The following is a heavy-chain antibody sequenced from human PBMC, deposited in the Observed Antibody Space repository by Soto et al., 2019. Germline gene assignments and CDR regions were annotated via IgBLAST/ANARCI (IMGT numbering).Heavy chain of an antibody. Sequence: QVQVVQSGAEVKKPGSSVKVSCKASGGSFSNYGISWVRQAPGQGLEWMGGIIPVFGTPHYAQKFQDRVTIPANXSTSTVYMEVSSLTSEDTAVYYCARGDATKIIVTTYYGLDVWGQGTTVTVSS. V-gene: IGHV1-69*12. D-gene: IGHD3-22*01. J-gene: IGHJ6*02. CDR2: IIPVFGTP. CDR3: ARGDATKIIVTTYYGLDV. CDR1: GGSFSNYG.